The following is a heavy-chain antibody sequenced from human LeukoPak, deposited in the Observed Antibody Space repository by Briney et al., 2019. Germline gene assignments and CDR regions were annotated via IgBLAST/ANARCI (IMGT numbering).Heavy chain of an antibody. Sequence: GGSLRLSCAASGFTFSRYWMSWVRQAPGKGLEWVANIKQDGSEKYYVDSVKGRFTISRDNGKKSLYLHMNSLRAEDTAVYYCATSGGYFFDSWGQGTLVTVSS. CDR2: IKQDGSEK. CDR3: ATSGGYFFDS. D-gene: IGHD1-14*01. CDR1: GFTFSRYW. V-gene: IGHV3-7*01. J-gene: IGHJ4*02.